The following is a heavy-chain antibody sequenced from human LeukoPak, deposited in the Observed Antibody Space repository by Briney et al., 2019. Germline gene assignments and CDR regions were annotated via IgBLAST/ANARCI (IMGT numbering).Heavy chain of an antibody. Sequence: SVKVSCKASGGTFSSYAISWVRQAPGQGLEWMGRIIPILGIANYAQKFQGRVTITADKSTSTAYMELSSLRSEDTAVYYCARVSYDSSGYYEGAFDYWGQGTLVTVSS. CDR1: GGTFSSYA. CDR2: IIPILGIA. CDR3: ARVSYDSSGYYEGAFDY. D-gene: IGHD3-22*01. J-gene: IGHJ4*02. V-gene: IGHV1-69*04.